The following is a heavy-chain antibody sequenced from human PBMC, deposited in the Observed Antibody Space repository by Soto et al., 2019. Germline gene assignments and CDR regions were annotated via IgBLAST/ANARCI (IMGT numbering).Heavy chain of an antibody. J-gene: IGHJ6*02. D-gene: IGHD3-22*01. CDR1: GYTFTSYG. V-gene: IGHV1-18*01. CDR3: ARDSRQWYYYDNSGYYPVDYYYYYGMDV. Sequence: QIQLVQSGAEVKKPGASVKVSCKASGYTFTSYGISWVRQAPGQGLEWMGWISAYNGNKNYAQKLQGRVTMTTDTATSTDYMELRSLGADDTAVYYCARDSRQWYYYDNSGYYPVDYYYYYGMDVWGQGTTVTVSS. CDR2: ISAYNGNK.